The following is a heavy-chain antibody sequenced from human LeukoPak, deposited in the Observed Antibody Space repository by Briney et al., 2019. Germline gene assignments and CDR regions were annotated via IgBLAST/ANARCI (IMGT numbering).Heavy chain of an antibody. CDR3: AKLSSTSREFDY. Sequence: GGSLRLSCAASGFTFSSYAMSWVRQAPGKGLEWVSAISGSGGSTHYADSVKGRFTISRDNSKNTLYLQMNSLRAEDTAVYYRAKLSSTSREFDYWGQGTLVTVSS. CDR2: ISGSGGST. V-gene: IGHV3-23*01. J-gene: IGHJ4*02. CDR1: GFTFSSYA. D-gene: IGHD2-2*01.